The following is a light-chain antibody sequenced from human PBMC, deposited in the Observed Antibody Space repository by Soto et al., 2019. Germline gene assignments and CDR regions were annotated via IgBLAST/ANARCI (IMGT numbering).Light chain of an antibody. CDR3: QQDYDTPFT. Sequence: DIQMTQSPSSLSASVGDRVTITCRAGQSISTYLNWYQQKPGKAPELLIYAVSNLQSGVPSRFGGSGSVTDFTLTITSLQPEDAATSYCQQDYDTPFTFGPGTKVDLK. J-gene: IGKJ3*01. V-gene: IGKV1-39*01. CDR2: AVS. CDR1: QSISTY.